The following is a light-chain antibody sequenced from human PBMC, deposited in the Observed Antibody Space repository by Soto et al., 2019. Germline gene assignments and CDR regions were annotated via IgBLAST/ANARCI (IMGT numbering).Light chain of an antibody. Sequence: ALTQPASVSGSPGQSITISCTGTSSDVGGYNYVSWYQHHPGKAPKLMIYDVSNRPSGVSNRFSGSKSGNTASLTISGLQAEDEADYYCSSYTSSSTLYVFGTGTKLTVL. V-gene: IGLV2-14*03. CDR2: DVS. CDR3: SSYTSSSTLYV. J-gene: IGLJ1*01. CDR1: SSDVGGYNY.